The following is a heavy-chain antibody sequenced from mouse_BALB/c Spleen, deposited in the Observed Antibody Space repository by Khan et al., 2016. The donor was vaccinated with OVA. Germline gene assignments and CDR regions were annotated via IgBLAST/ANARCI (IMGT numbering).Heavy chain of an antibody. CDR2: ISRTAGYT. CDR1: GYTFTTYW. V-gene: IGHV1-7*01. D-gene: IGHD2-12*01. CDR3: ARYRIDY. J-gene: IGHJ2*01. Sequence: QVQLKESGAELAKPGASVKMSCKASGYTFTTYWMHWVKQRPGQGLEWIGYISRTAGYTDYNQKLKDKATLTEDKSSSTAYMQLGSLTSDNSAVYYCARYRIDYWGQGTTLTVSS.